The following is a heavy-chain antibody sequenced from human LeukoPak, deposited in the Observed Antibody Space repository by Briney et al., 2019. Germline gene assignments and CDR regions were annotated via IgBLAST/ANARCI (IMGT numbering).Heavy chain of an antibody. CDR2: ISWNSGSI. J-gene: IGHJ5*02. CDR3: AILTGIAAAA. Sequence: GRSLRLSCAASGFTFDDYAMHWVRQAPGKGLEWVSGISWNSGSIGYADSVKGRFTISRDNAKNSLYLQMNSLRAEDTAIYYCAILTGIAAAAWGQGTLVTVSS. D-gene: IGHD6-13*01. CDR1: GFTFDDYA. V-gene: IGHV3-9*01.